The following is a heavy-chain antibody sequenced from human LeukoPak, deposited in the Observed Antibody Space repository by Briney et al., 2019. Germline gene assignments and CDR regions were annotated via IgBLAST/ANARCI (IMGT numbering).Heavy chain of an antibody. J-gene: IGHJ4*02. D-gene: IGHD5-18*01. Sequence: PGGSLRLSCAASGFTFSTYAVSWVRQAPGKGLEWVSAISGSGGSTYYADSVKGRFTISRDNSKNTLYLQMNSLRAEDTAVYYCAKDSSGYSYGNYFDYWGQGTLVTVSS. CDR2: ISGSGGST. CDR3: AKDSSGYSYGNYFDY. V-gene: IGHV3-23*01. CDR1: GFTFSTYA.